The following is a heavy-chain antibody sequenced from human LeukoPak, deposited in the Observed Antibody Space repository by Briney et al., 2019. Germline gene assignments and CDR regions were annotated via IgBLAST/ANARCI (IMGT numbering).Heavy chain of an antibody. CDR2: ISNSGSTI. Sequence: GGSLRLSCAASGFTFSSYEMNWVRQAPGKGLEWVSYISNSGSTIYYAGSVKGRFTISRDNSKNTLYRQMNSLRAEDTAIYYCAKDRPNYYDSSGHYYRRDGDYWGQGTLVTVSS. V-gene: IGHV3-48*03. D-gene: IGHD3-22*01. J-gene: IGHJ4*02. CDR1: GFTFSSYE. CDR3: AKDRPNYYDSSGHYYRRDGDY.